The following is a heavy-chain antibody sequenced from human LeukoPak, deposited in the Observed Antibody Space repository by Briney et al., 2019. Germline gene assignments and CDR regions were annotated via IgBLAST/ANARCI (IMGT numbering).Heavy chain of an antibody. D-gene: IGHD2-2*01. J-gene: IGHJ5*02. CDR2: INHSGST. V-gene: IGHV4-34*01. CDR3: ARLPRPIVVVPAARRAPNNWFDP. CDR1: GGSFSGYY. Sequence: PSETLSLTCAVYGGSFSGYYWSWIRQPPGKGLEWIGEINHSGSTNYNPSLKSRVTISVDTSKNQFSLKLSSVTAADTAVYYCARLPRPIVVVPAARRAPNNWFDPWGQGTLVTVSS.